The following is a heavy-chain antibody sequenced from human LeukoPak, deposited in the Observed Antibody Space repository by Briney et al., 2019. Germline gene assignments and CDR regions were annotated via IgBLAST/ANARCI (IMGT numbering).Heavy chain of an antibody. CDR2: ISSSSSYI. CDR1: GLTFSSYS. CDR3: ARDEWGDAFDI. Sequence: KPGGSLRLSCAASGLTFSSYSMNWVPQAPGKGLVWVSSISSSSSYIHSADSVGGRFTISRDNAKNSLFLQMNSLRAEDTAVYYCARDEWGDAFDIWGQGTMVTVFS. V-gene: IGHV3-21*01. D-gene: IGHD1-26*01. J-gene: IGHJ3*02.